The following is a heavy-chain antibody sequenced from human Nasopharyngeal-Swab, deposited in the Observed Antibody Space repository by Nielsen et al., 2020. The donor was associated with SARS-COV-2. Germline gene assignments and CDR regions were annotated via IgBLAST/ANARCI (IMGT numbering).Heavy chain of an antibody. V-gene: IGHV3-73*01. J-gene: IGHJ4*02. CDR3: TTDFYFDY. CDR2: IGDKDHNYAT. Sequence: VCQMPGKGLEWLGRIGDKDHNYATTYGASVKGRFTISRDDSKNTAFLQMDSLKTEDTALYYCTTDFYFDYWGQGTLVTVSS.